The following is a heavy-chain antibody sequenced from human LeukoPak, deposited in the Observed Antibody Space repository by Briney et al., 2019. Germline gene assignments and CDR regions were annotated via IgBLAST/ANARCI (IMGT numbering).Heavy chain of an antibody. Sequence: SETLSLTCTVSGGSISSSSYYWGWIRQPPGKGLEWIGSIYYSGSTNYNPSLKSRVTISVDTSKNQFSLKLSSVTAADTAVYYCAREGGGQSLDYWGQGTLVTVSS. CDR3: AREGGGQSLDY. J-gene: IGHJ4*02. D-gene: IGHD4-23*01. V-gene: IGHV4-39*07. CDR2: IYYSGST. CDR1: GGSISSSSYY.